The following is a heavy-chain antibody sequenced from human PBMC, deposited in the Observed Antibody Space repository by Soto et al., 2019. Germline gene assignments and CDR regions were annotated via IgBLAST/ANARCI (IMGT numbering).Heavy chain of an antibody. CDR2: IDPSDSYT. CDR3: ARSSGGYDLKY. D-gene: IGHD5-12*01. Sequence: EVQLVQSGAEVKKSGESLRISCKGSGYSFTSYWINWVRQMPGQGLEWMGKIDPSDSYTNYSPSFQGHVTISADKSITTAYLQWSSLNVSDTAMYSCARSSGGYDLKYWGQGTLVTVSS. J-gene: IGHJ1*01. V-gene: IGHV5-10-1*01. CDR1: GYSFTSYW.